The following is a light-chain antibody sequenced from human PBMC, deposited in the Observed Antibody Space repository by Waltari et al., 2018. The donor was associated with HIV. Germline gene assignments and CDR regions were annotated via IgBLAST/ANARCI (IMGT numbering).Light chain of an antibody. J-gene: IGLJ1*01. V-gene: IGLV2-23*01. CDR3: CSYAGSSLYV. CDR1: SSDVGSYNL. CDR2: EGS. Sequence: QSALTQPASVSGSPGQSITISCTGTSSDVGSYNLVSWYQQHPGKAPKRTICEGSKRPSGVSNRFSGSKSGNTASLTISGLQAEDEADYYCCSYAGSSLYVFGTGTKVTVL.